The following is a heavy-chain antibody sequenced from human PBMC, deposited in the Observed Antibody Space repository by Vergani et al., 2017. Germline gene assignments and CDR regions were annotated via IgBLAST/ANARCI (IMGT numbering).Heavy chain of an antibody. CDR1: GITFWKFG. V-gene: IGHV3-9*01. CDR3: VRDVRVSRT. CDR2: ISWNSGAV. J-gene: IGHJ3*01. Sequence: EVDLVESGGGLAQPGGSLRLSCEASGITFWKFGMHWVRQGPGKALEWVSGISWNSGAVDYADSVRGRFTISRDNAKNSLFLDMSSLRAEDTAVYYCVRDVRVSRTWGQGTLVAVSS.